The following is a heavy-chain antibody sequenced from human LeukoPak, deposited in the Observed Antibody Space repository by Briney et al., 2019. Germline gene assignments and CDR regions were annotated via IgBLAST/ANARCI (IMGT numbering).Heavy chain of an antibody. CDR1: GFTFSSYE. V-gene: IGHV3-7*04. J-gene: IGHJ6*03. D-gene: IGHD2-2*01. Sequence: HPGGSLRLSCAASGFTFSSYEMNWVRQAPGQGLEWVANIKQDGSEKYYVDSVKGRFTISRDNAKNSLYLQMNSLRAEDTAVYYCARVSGYCSSTSCLYYYYYMDVWGKGTTVTISS. CDR3: ARVSGYCSSTSCLYYYYYMDV. CDR2: IKQDGSEK.